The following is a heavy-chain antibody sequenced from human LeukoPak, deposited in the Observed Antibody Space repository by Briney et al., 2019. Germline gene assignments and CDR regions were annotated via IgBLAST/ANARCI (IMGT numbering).Heavy chain of an antibody. CDR3: ARDGEYCSSTSCYVH. D-gene: IGHD2-2*01. V-gene: IGHV3-23*01. J-gene: IGHJ4*02. CDR2: ISGSGDNT. Sequence: GGSLRLSCAASGFTFSNYAMSWVRQAPGKGLEWVSAISGSGDNTNYADSVKGRFTISRDNAENSLYLQMNSLRAEDTAVYYCARDGEYCSSTSCYVHWGQGTLVTVSS. CDR1: GFTFSNYA.